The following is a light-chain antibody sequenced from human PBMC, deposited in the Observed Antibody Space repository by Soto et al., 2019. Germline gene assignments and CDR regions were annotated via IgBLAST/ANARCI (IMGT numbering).Light chain of an antibody. Sequence: DIQLTQSPSFLSASVGDRVTITCRASQSISGYLNWYQRKPGKAPKLLIYKASSLESGVPSRFSGSGSGTEFTLTISSLQPDDFATYYCQQYNSYSSLTFGGGTKVDI. CDR1: QSISGY. V-gene: IGKV1-5*03. J-gene: IGKJ4*01. CDR3: QQYNSYSSLT. CDR2: KAS.